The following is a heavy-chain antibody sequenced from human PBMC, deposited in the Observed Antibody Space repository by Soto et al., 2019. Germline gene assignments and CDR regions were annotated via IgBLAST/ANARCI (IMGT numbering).Heavy chain of an antibody. CDR2: ISYDGSNK. V-gene: IGHV3-30-3*01. CDR3: ARGGSGWYKDGMDV. J-gene: IGHJ6*02. D-gene: IGHD6-19*01. Sequence: QVQLVESGGGVVQPGRSLRLSCAASGFTFSSYAMHWDRQAPGKGLEWVAVISYDGSNKYYADSVKGRFTISRDNSKNTLYLQMNSLRAEDTAVYYCARGGSGWYKDGMDVWGQGTTVTVSS. CDR1: GFTFSSYA.